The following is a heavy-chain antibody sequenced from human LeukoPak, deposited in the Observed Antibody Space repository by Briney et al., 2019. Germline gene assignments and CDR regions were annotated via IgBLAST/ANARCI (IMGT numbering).Heavy chain of an antibody. CDR3: AKESIAVAGYYYYYMDV. D-gene: IGHD6-19*01. CDR1: GFTFSSHG. J-gene: IGHJ6*03. V-gene: IGHV3-30*02. Sequence: PGGSLRLSCVASGFTFSSHGMHWVRQAPGEGLEWVAVIWYDGSNKYYADSVKGRFTISRDNSKNTLYLQTNSLRAEDTAVYYCAKESIAVAGYYYYYMDVWGKGTTVTVSS. CDR2: IWYDGSNK.